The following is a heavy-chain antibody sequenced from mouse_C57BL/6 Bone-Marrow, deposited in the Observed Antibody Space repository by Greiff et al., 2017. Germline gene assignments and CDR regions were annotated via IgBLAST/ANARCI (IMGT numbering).Heavy chain of an antibody. CDR1: GYTFTSYW. Sequence: VQLQQSGAELVMPGASVKLSCKASGYTFTSYWMHWVKQRPGQGLEWIGEIDPSDSYTNYNQKFKGKYTLTVDKSSSTAYMQLSSLTSEDSAVYYCSADGYYGFAYWGQGTLVTVSA. CDR2: IDPSDSYT. CDR3: SADGYYGFAY. D-gene: IGHD2-3*01. J-gene: IGHJ3*01. V-gene: IGHV1-69*01.